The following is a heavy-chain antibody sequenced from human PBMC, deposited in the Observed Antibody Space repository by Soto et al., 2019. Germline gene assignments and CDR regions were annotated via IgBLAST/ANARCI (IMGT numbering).Heavy chain of an antibody. J-gene: IGHJ3*01. CDR1: GFTLSSYG. D-gene: IGHD2-15*01. CDR2: ISYDGRNK. Sequence: QIHLVQSGGGGVQPGRSLRLSCADSGFTLSSYGMHWVRQAPGKGLEWMAAISYDGRNKWYMDSQEGRFTVSRDNSERWVFLQWDDLKLEDRCLYLCAKCRGYLSLWSTARCCGAFDACGEGTIISVSS. CDR3: AKCRGYLSLWSTARCCGAFDA. V-gene: IGHV3-30*13.